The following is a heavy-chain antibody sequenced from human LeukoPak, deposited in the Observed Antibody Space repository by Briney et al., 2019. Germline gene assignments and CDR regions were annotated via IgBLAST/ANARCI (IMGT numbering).Heavy chain of an antibody. Sequence: ASVTVSCKASGYTFTGYYMHWVRQAPGQGLEWMGWINPNSGGTNYAQKFQGWVTMTRDTSISTAYMELSRLRSDDTAVYYCARSPTYEPYYFDYWGQGTLVTVSS. CDR3: ARSPTYEPYYFDY. CDR1: GYTFTGYY. CDR2: INPNSGGT. D-gene: IGHD1-14*01. V-gene: IGHV1-2*04. J-gene: IGHJ4*02.